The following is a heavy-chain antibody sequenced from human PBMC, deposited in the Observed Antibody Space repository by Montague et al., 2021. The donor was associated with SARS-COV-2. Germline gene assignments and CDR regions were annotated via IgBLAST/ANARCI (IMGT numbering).Heavy chain of an antibody. J-gene: IGHJ4*02. V-gene: IGHV4-39*01. Sequence: SETLSLTCTVSGGSISSSSYHWGWIRQPPGKGLEWVGTIHYSGITYYNPSLKSRVTISVDTSRNQFSLKLSSVTAADTAIYYCARHLAISGPAAVSDYWGQGTLVTVSS. D-gene: IGHD2-2*01. CDR1: GGSISSSSYH. CDR2: IHYSGIT. CDR3: ARHLAISGPAAVSDY.